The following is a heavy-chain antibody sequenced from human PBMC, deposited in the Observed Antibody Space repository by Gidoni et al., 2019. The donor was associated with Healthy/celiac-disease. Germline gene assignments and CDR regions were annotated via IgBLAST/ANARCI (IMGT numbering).Heavy chain of an antibody. D-gene: IGHD6-13*01. CDR2: IYYSGST. CDR1: GGSISSGGYY. Sequence: QVQLQESGPGLVKPSQTLSLTCTVAGGSISSGGYYWSWIRQHPGKGLEWIGYIYYSGSTYYNPSLKSRVTISVDTSKNQFSLKLSSVTAADTAVYYCARDLKSGSSYWFDPWGQGTLVTVSS. J-gene: IGHJ5*02. V-gene: IGHV4-31*03. CDR3: ARDLKSGSSYWFDP.